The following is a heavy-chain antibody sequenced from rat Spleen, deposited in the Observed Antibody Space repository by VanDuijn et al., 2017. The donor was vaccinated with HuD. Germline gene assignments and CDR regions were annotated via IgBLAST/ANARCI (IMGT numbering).Heavy chain of an antibody. D-gene: IGHD4-3*01. V-gene: IGHV3-1*01. Sequence: EVQLQESGPGLVKPSQSLSLTCSVTGYSITSNYWGWIRKFPGNKMEWMGYISYSGSTSYNPSLKSRNSITRDTSKNQLCLKLNSVTTEDTATLYCASQFGGNYFDYWVQGVMVTVSS. CDR1: GYSITSNY. CDR3: ASQFGGNYFDY. J-gene: IGHJ2*01. CDR2: ISYSGST.